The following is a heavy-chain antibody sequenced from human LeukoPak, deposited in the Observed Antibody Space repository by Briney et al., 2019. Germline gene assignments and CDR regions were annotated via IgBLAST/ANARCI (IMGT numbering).Heavy chain of an antibody. V-gene: IGHV4-34*01. Sequence: SETLSLTCAVYGGSFSGYYWSWIRQPPGKGLEWTGEINHSGSTNYNPSLKSRVTISVDTSKNQFSLKLSSVTAADTAVYYCARGDAFDIWGQGTMVTVSS. CDR3: ARGDAFDI. J-gene: IGHJ3*02. CDR1: GGSFSGYY. CDR2: INHSGST.